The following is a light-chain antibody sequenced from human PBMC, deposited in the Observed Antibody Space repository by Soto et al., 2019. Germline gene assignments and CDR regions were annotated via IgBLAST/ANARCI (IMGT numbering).Light chain of an antibody. CDR3: QVWASSSDHSV. CDR1: DIASKS. J-gene: IGLJ1*01. V-gene: IGLV3-21*02. Sequence: ALTQPPSVSVGPGQTARISCGGKDIASKSVHWSQQKPGQAPVLVVYDDNDRPSGIPERLSGSNSGDTATLTISRVEAGDEADYYCQVWASSSDHSVVGRGTKV. CDR2: DDN.